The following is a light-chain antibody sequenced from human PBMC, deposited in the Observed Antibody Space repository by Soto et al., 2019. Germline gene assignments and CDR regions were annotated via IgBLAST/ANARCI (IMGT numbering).Light chain of an antibody. J-gene: IGKJ1*01. Sequence: DIQMTQSPSSLSAFVGDRVTITCRASQSISSYLNWYQQKPGKAPNLLIYATSSLQSGVPSRFSGSGSGTDFTLTISSMQPADSAHYSCQQTYSAPQTFGQGTKVDIK. CDR3: QQTYSAPQT. V-gene: IGKV1-39*01. CDR1: QSISSY. CDR2: ATS.